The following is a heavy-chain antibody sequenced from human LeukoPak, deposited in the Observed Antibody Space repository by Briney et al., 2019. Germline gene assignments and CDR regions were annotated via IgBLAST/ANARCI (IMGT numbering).Heavy chain of an antibody. Sequence: PGGSLRLSCAASGFTFSSYAMSWVRQAPGKGLEWVSTISGSGASTFYADSVKGRFTISRDNSKNTLYLQMNSLRAGDTAAYYCAKDNNHCSGGSCYSIDYWGQGTLVTVSS. CDR2: ISGSGAST. CDR3: AKDNNHCSGGSCYSIDY. V-gene: IGHV3-23*01. D-gene: IGHD2-15*01. CDR1: GFTFSSYA. J-gene: IGHJ4*02.